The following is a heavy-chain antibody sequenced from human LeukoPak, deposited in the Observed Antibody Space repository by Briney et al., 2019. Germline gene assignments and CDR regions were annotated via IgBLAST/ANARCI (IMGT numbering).Heavy chain of an antibody. D-gene: IGHD3-10*01. J-gene: IGHJ4*02. Sequence: ASVKVSCKASGYTFSNYDINWVRQATGQGLEWRGWMNPNSANTGYAQKFQGRVTMTRNTSISTAYMELSSLTSDDTAVYYCARDGDGSGSHRGYWGQGTLVTVSS. CDR2: MNPNSANT. V-gene: IGHV1-8*01. CDR1: GYTFSNYD. CDR3: ARDGDGSGSHRGY.